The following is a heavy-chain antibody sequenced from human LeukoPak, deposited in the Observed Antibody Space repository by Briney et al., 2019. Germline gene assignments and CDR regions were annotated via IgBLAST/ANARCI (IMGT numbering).Heavy chain of an antibody. CDR1: GGSFSSGSYY. J-gene: IGHJ4*02. D-gene: IGHD2-21*02. V-gene: IGHV4-61*01. CDR2: IYYSGST. Sequence: SETLSLTCTVSGGSFSSGSYYWSWIRQPPGKGLEWIGYIYYSGSTNYNPSLKSRVTISVDTPKNQFSLKLSSVTAADTAVYYCARDGSGGDRGFDYWGQGTLVTVSS. CDR3: ARDGSGGDRGFDY.